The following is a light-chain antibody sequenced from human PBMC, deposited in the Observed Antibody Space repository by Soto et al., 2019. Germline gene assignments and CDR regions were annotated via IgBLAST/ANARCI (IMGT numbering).Light chain of an antibody. CDR1: QSISGY. J-gene: IGKJ2*01. CDR2: AAS. V-gene: IGKV1-39*01. CDR3: RQSYTGPYT. Sequence: DIQMTQSPSSLSASVGDRVTITCRASQSISGYLSWYYQRPGKAPKLLISAASTLQSGVPSRFSGSGSGTDFTLTISSLQPEDAATYYCRQSYTGPYTFGQGTKLEVK.